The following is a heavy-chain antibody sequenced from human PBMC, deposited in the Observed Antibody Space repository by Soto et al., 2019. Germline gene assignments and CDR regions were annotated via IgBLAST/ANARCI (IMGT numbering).Heavy chain of an antibody. D-gene: IGHD3-10*01. V-gene: IGHV2-5*02. CDR1: GFSLSTSGVG. J-gene: IGHJ5*02. Sequence: QITLKESGPTLVKPTQTLTLTCTFSGFSLSTSGVGVGWIRQPPGKALEWLPLIYWDVDKRYSLSLKSRHTITQDTSKNQVVLTMTNMDPVDTATYYCACTVWFGELSWGQGTLVTVSS. CDR2: IYWDVDK. CDR3: ACTVWFGELS.